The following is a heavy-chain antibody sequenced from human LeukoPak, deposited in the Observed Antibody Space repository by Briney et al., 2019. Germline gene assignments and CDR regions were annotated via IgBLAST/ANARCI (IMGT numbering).Heavy chain of an antibody. CDR3: ASPAARGGY. CDR1: GFTFSTFA. Sequence: GGSLRLSCAASGFTFSTFAMIWVRQPPGKGLEWVSSIFPSGGEIHYADSVRGRFTISRDNSKSTLSLQMNSLRAEDTAVYYCASPAARGGYWGQGTLVTVSS. V-gene: IGHV3-23*01. CDR2: IFPSGGEI. D-gene: IGHD6-6*01. J-gene: IGHJ4*02.